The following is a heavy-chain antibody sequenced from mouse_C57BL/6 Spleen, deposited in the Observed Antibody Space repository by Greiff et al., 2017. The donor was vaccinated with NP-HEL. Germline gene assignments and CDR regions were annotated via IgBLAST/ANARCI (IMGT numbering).Heavy chain of an antibody. V-gene: IGHV7-3*01. J-gene: IGHJ1*03. CDR1: GFTFTDYY. Sequence: EVQVVESGGGLVQPGGSLSLSCAASGFTFTDYYMSWVRQPPGKALEWLGFIRNKANGYNTEYSASVKGRFTISRDNSQSILYLQMNALGAEDSATYYCARYMLRYFDVWGTGTTVTVSS. CDR3: ARYMLRYFDV. CDR2: IRNKANGYNT.